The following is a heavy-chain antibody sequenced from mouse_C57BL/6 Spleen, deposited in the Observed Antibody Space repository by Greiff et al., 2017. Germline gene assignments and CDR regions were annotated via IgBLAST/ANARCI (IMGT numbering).Heavy chain of an antibody. CDR3: ARDYGSSSY. Sequence: EVQLQQSGPELVKPGASVKISCKASGYTFTDYYMNWVKQSHGKSLEWIGDINPNNGGTSYNQKFKGKDTLTVDKSSSTAYMELRSLTSEDSAVXYCARDYGSSSYWGQGTTLAVSS. J-gene: IGHJ2*01. V-gene: IGHV1-26*01. CDR2: INPNNGGT. D-gene: IGHD1-1*01. CDR1: GYTFTDYY.